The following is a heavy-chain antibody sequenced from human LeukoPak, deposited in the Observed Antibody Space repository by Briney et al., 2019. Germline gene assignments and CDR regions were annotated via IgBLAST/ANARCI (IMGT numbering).Heavy chain of an antibody. J-gene: IGHJ6*03. D-gene: IGHD5-18*01. V-gene: IGHV3-53*01. Sequence: GGSLRLSCAASGFTASSNYMSWVRQAPGKGLEWVSVIYSGGSTYYADSVKGRFTISRDNSKNTLYLQMNSLRAEDTAVYYCARVSRGYSYGPPYYYYYMDVWGKGTTVTISS. CDR2: IYSGGST. CDR3: ARVSRGYSYGPPYYYYYMDV. CDR1: GFTASSNY.